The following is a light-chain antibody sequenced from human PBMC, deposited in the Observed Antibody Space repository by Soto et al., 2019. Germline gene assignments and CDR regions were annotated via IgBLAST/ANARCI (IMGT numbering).Light chain of an antibody. CDR3: QQRSNWPPLT. Sequence: EIVLTQSPATLSLSPGERATLSCRASQSVSTYLAWYQQKPGQAPRLLIYDASNRATGIPTRFSGSGSGTDFTLTISNLEPEYFAVYYCQQRSNWPPLTFGGGTKVEIK. CDR2: DAS. V-gene: IGKV3-11*01. J-gene: IGKJ4*01. CDR1: QSVSTY.